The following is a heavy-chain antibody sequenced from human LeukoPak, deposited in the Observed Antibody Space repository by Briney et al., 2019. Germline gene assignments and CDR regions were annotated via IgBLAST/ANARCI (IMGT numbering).Heavy chain of an antibody. V-gene: IGHV1-8*03. CDR1: GYTFTAYD. D-gene: IGHD2-21*01. Sequence: ASVKVSCKASGYTFTAYDINWVRQATGQGLEWMGWMSPNSGNTGYAQKFQGRVTITRNTSISTAYMELSSLRSDDTAVYYCARSGFYCGGDCYLDYWGQGTLVTVSS. J-gene: IGHJ4*02. CDR2: MSPNSGNT. CDR3: ARSGFYCGGDCYLDY.